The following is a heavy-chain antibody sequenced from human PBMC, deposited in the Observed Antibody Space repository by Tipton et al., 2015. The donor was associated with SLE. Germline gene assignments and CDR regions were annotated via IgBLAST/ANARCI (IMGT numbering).Heavy chain of an antibody. CDR1: GGSISSYY. CDR3: AREVLPGAFDI. V-gene: IGHV4-4*07. J-gene: IGHJ3*02. Sequence: TLSLTCTVSGGSISSYYWGWIRQPAGKGLEWIGRIYTSGRTKYNPSLKSRVTISVETSKNQFSLKLSSVTAADTAVYYCAREVLPGAFDIWGQGTMVTVSS. CDR2: IYTSGRT.